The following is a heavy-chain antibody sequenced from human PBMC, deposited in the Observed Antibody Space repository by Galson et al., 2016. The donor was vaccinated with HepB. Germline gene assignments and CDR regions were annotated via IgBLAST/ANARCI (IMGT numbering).Heavy chain of an antibody. V-gene: IGHV1-18*01. CDR3: ARDKRHGLDV. J-gene: IGHJ6*02. Sequence: SVKVSCKASGYTFRRNGISWVRQAPGQGLEWMGWIGANSGDTQYSQKVQGRVTMTTDASTTTAYMELRSLRSDDTAVYYCARDKRHGLDVWGQGTTVTVSS. CDR2: IGANSGDT. CDR1: GYTFRRNG. D-gene: IGHD1-1*01.